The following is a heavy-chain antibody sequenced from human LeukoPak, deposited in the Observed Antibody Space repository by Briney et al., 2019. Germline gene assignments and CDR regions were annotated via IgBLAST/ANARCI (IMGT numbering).Heavy chain of an antibody. J-gene: IGHJ4*02. CDR2: IYTSGST. CDR1: GGSISSGSYY. CDR3: ARHVRYFDWLLNEVDY. V-gene: IGHV4-61*02. D-gene: IGHD3-9*01. Sequence: SETLSLTCTVSGGSISSGSYYWSWIRQPAGKGLEWIGRIYTSGSTNYNPSFKSRVTISVDTSKNQFSLKLSSVTAADTAVYYCARHVRYFDWLLNEVDYWGQGTLVTVSS.